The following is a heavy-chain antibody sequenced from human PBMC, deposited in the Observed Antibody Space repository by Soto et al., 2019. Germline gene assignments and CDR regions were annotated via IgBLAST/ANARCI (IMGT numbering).Heavy chain of an antibody. J-gene: IGHJ5*02. V-gene: IGHV3-21*04. CDR3: ARSLSSSSGYFDP. CDR2: ISSTTHYI. D-gene: IGHD6-6*01. CDR1: GITFTRYS. Sequence: GGSLRLSCAASGITFTRYSMNWVRQAPGKGLEWVSSISSTTHYIYYADSMRGRFTISRDNAKNAVYLEMNSLRAADTAMYYCARSLSSSSGYFDPWGQGTLVTVSS.